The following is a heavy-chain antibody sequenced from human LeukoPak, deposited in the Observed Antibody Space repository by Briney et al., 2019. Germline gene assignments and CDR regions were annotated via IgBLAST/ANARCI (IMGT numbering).Heavy chain of an antibody. J-gene: IGHJ6*02. CDR2: ISYDGSNK. V-gene: IGHV3-30-3*01. D-gene: IGHD4-11*01. Sequence: GGSLRLSCAASGFTFSSYAMHWVRQAPGKGLEWVAVISYDGSNKYYADSVKGRFTISRDNSKNTLYLQMNSLRAEDTAVYYCARERIDSNYPMRYYGMDVWGQGTTVTVSS. CDR3: ARERIDSNYPMRYYGMDV. CDR1: GFTFSSYA.